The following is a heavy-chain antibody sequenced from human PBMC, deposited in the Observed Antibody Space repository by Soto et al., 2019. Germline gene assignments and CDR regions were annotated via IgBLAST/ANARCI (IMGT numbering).Heavy chain of an antibody. Sequence: SETLSLTCAASGCTISSGGYSWACIRQPPGKGLEWIGYIYHSGNTYYNPSLKSRVTISGDRSKNQFTLNLSSVAAADTAVYYCASDVADDDALDVWGQGTMVTVSS. CDR2: IYHSGNT. J-gene: IGHJ3*01. CDR3: ASDVADDDALDV. V-gene: IGHV4-30-2*01. CDR1: GCTISSGGYS. D-gene: IGHD2-15*01.